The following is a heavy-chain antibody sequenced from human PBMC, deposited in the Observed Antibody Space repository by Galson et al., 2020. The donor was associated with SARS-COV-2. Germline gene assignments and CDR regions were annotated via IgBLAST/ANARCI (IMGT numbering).Heavy chain of an antibody. Sequence: SQTLSLTCTVSGGSISSGGYYWSWIRQHPGKGLEWIGYIYYSGSTYYNPSLKSRVTISVDTSKNQFSLKLSSVTAADTAVYYCARVKMGYCSGGSCYSSWYFDLWGRGTLVTVSS. CDR3: ARVKMGYCSGGSCYSSWYFDL. J-gene: IGHJ2*01. CDR1: GGSISSGGYY. V-gene: IGHV4-31*03. CDR2: IYYSGST. D-gene: IGHD2-15*01.